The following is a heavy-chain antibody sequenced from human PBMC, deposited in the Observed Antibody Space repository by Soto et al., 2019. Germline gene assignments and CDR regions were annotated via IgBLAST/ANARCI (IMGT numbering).Heavy chain of an antibody. V-gene: IGHV3-21*01. CDR1: GFTFSSYS. CDR2: ISSSSSYI. Sequence: GGSLRLSCAASGFTFSSYSMNWVRQAPGKGLEWVSSISSSSSYIYYADSVKGRFTISRDNAKNSLYLQMNSLRVEDTAVYYCARVGGGYEYYYGMDVWGQGTTVTVSS. CDR3: ARVGGGYEYYYGMDV. D-gene: IGHD5-12*01. J-gene: IGHJ6*02.